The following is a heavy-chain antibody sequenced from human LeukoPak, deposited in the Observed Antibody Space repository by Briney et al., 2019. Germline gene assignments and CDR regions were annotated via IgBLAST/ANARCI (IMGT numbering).Heavy chain of an antibody. CDR1: GFTFSSYS. Sequence: KSGGSLRLSCAASGFTFSSYSMNWVRQAPGKGLEWVSFISSSSTYIYYADPVKGRFTISRDNAKNSLYLQMNSLRAEDTAVYYCARDGSTVTNYYFDYWGQGTLVTVSS. CDR2: ISSSSTYI. V-gene: IGHV3-21*01. CDR3: ARDGSTVTNYYFDY. D-gene: IGHD4-11*01. J-gene: IGHJ4*02.